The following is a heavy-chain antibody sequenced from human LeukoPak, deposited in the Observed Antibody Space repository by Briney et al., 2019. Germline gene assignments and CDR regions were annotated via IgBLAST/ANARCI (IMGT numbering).Heavy chain of an antibody. Sequence: PSETLSLTCTVSGGSISSHYWSWIRQSPGKGLEWIGYIYYSGSTNYNPSLKSRVTISVDTSKNQSSLKLSSVTAADTAVYYCARGPLRFDYWGQGTLVTVSS. CDR2: IYYSGST. V-gene: IGHV4-59*11. CDR3: ARGPLRFDY. CDR1: GGSISSHY. J-gene: IGHJ4*02.